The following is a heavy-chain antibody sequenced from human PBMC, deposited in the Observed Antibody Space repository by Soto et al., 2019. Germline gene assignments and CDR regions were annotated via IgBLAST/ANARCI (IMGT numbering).Heavy chain of an antibody. D-gene: IGHD2-15*01. J-gene: IGHJ6*02. Sequence: SVKVSCKASGGTFSSYAISWVRQAPGQGLEWMGGIIPIFGTANYAQKFQGRVTITADESTSTAYMELSSLRSEDTAVYYCARDPQDASYGGNPYPYYYYGMNVWGQGTTVTVSS. CDR3: ARDPQDASYGGNPYPYYYYGMNV. CDR1: GGTFSSYA. CDR2: IIPIFGTA. V-gene: IGHV1-69*13.